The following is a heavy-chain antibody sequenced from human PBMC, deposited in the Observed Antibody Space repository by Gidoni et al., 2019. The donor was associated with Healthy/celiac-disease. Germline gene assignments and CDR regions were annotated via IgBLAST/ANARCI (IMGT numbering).Heavy chain of an antibody. D-gene: IGHD5-12*01. CDR3: AKGLGRRLQAPFDY. CDR2: ISGSGGST. V-gene: IGHV3-23*01. CDR1: GFTFSSYA. Sequence: EVQLLESGGGLVQPGGSLRLSCAASGFTFSSYAMSWVRQAPGKGLEWVSAISGSGGSTFYADSVKGRFTISRDNSKNTLYLQMNSLRGEDTAVYYCAKGLGRRLQAPFDYWGQGTLVTVSS. J-gene: IGHJ4*02.